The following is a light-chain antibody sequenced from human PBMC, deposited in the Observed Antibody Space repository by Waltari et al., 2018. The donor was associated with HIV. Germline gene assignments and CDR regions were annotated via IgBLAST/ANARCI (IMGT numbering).Light chain of an antibody. Sequence: QSALTQPASVSGSPGQSINISCTGTNSDVGGYDYVSWYQQYPGKAPKLIIFDVRKRPAGVAHRVSGSESGDTSSLAICGLQAEDETDFYCRSYASTTASHVVFGGGTKLTVL. J-gene: IGLJ2*01. CDR2: DVR. CDR3: RSYASTTASHVV. V-gene: IGLV2-14*03. CDR1: NSDVGGYDY.